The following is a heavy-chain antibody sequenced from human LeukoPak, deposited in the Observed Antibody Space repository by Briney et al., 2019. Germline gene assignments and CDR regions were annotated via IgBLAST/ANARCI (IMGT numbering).Heavy chain of an antibody. CDR1: GFPFSSYE. J-gene: IGHJ4*02. D-gene: IGHD2-15*01. CDR3: ASPTYCSGGSCCSEQEG. V-gene: IGHV3-48*03. CDR2: ISSSGSTI. Sequence: PGGSLRLSCAPSGFPFSSYEMNWVRQAPAKGVEGVSYISSSGSTIYYADSVKGRFTISRDNAKNSLYLQMNSLRAEDTAVYYCASPTYCSGGSCCSEQEGWGEGTLVTVSS.